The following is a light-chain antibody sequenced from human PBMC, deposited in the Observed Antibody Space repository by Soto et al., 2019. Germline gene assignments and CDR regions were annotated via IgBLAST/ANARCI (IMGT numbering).Light chain of an antibody. CDR2: DNY. V-gene: IGLV1-51*01. Sequence: QSVLTQPPSVSAAPGQKITISCSGSSFNIGSRDVSWYQQLPGTAPKLLIYDNYQRPSAIPDRFSGSKSGTSATLGITGLQTGDEADYYCETWDTSLRARIFGGGTKVTVL. CDR3: ETWDTSLRARI. J-gene: IGLJ2*01. CDR1: SFNIGSRD.